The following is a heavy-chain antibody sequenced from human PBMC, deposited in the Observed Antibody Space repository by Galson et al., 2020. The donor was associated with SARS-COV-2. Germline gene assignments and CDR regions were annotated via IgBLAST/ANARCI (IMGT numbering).Heavy chain of an antibody. Sequence: SVKVSCKASGFTFTSSAVQWVRQARGQRLEWIGWIVVGSGNTNYAQKFQERVTITRDMSTSTAYMELSSLRSEDTAVYYCARDFITMIVDDAFDIWGQGTMVTVSS. D-gene: IGHD3-22*01. CDR2: IVVGSGNT. CDR3: ARDFITMIVDDAFDI. V-gene: IGHV1-58*01. J-gene: IGHJ3*02. CDR1: GFTFTSSA.